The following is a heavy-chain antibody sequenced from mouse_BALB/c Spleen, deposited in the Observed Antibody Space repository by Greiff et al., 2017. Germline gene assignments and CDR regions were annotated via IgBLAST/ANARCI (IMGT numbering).Heavy chain of an antibody. CDR2: INPSSGYT. V-gene: IGHV1-4*01. CDR1: GYTFTSYT. D-gene: IGHD1-2*01. Sequence: VQLQQSGAELARPGASVKMSCKASGYTFTSYTMHWVKQRPGQGLEWIGYINPSSGYTNYNQKFKDKATLTADKSSSTAYMQLSSLTSEDSAVYYCARGTTATDYFDYWGQGTTLTVSS. CDR3: ARGTTATDYFDY. J-gene: IGHJ2*01.